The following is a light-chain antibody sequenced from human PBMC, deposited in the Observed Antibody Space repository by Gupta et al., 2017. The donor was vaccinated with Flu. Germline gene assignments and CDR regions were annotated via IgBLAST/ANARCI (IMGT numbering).Light chain of an antibody. CDR3: SSRDSSDDHVI. V-gene: IGLV3-19*01. CDR2: RNN. Sequence: SSELTQDPAVSVALGQTVRSTCQGDSLRSYYATWYQQKPGPAPILVIYRNNSRPSGTPDRFSGSNSGNTASLTITGTQAEDEADSFCSSRDSSDDHVIFGGGTKLTVL. CDR1: SLRSYY. J-gene: IGLJ2*01.